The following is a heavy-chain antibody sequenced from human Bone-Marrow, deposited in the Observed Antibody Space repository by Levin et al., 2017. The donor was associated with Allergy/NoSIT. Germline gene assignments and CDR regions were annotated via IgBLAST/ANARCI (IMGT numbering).Heavy chain of an antibody. Sequence: VASVKVSCKASGGTFSSYAISWVRQAPGQGLEWMGGIIPIFGTANYAQKFQGRVTITADKSTSTAYMELSSLRSEDTAVYYCANDRWFGELSTSGSGMDGWGQGTTVTVSS. CDR1: GGTFSSYA. CDR2: IIPIFGTA. D-gene: IGHD3-10*01. V-gene: IGHV1-69*06. CDR3: ANDRWFGELSTSGSGMDG. J-gene: IGHJ6*02.